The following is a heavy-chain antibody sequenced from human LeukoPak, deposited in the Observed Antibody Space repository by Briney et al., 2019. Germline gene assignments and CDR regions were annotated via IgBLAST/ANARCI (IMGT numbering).Heavy chain of an antibody. V-gene: IGHV3-30*18. CDR1: GFTFSSYG. CDR2: ISYDGSNK. Sequence: GRSLRLSCAASGFTFSSYGMHWVRQAPGKGLEWVAVISYDGSNKYYADSVKGRFTISRDNSKNTLYLQMNSLRAEDTAVYYCAKDGHGYFDYWGQGTLVTVSS. D-gene: IGHD4-17*01. J-gene: IGHJ4*02. CDR3: AKDGHGYFDY.